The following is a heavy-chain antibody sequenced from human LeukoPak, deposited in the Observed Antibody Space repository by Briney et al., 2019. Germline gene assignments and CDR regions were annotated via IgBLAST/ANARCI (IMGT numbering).Heavy chain of an antibody. Sequence: ASVKVSCKASGYTFTGYYMHWVRQAPGQGLEWMGWINPNSGGTKYAQKFQGRVTMTRDTSISTAYMELSRLRSDDTAVYYCARGIVGATTGDWGQGTLVTVSS. CDR2: INPNSGGT. J-gene: IGHJ4*02. D-gene: IGHD1-26*01. V-gene: IGHV1-2*02. CDR3: ARGIVGATTGD. CDR1: GYTFTGYY.